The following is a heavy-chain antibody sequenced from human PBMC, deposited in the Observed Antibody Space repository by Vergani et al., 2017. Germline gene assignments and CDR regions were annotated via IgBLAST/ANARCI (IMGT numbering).Heavy chain of an antibody. J-gene: IGHJ4*02. V-gene: IGHV3-11*05. CDR2: ISSSSSYT. D-gene: IGHD3-9*01. Sequence: QVQLVESGGGLVKPGGSLRLSCAASGFTFSDYYMSWIRQAPGKGLEWVSYISSSSSYTNYADSVKGRFTISRDNAKNSLYLQMNSLRAEDKAVYYCAREDLTQAXVDYWGQGTLVTVSS. CDR3: AREDLTQAXVDY. CDR1: GFTFSDYY.